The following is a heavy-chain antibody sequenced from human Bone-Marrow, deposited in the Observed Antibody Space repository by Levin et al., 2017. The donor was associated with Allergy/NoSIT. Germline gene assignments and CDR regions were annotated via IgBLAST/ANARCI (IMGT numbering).Heavy chain of an antibody. CDR1: GGSISSGGTYY. Sequence: SQTLSLTCTVSGGSISSGGTYYWSWIRQHPGEGLEWIGYIYYSGFTYYNPSLKSRVTISVDTSRNQFSLKLSSVTAADTAVYYCARIYCSSTSCTTGYYFDYWGQGTLVTVSS. V-gene: IGHV4-31*03. CDR2: IYYSGFT. J-gene: IGHJ4*02. CDR3: ARIYCSSTSCTTGYYFDY. D-gene: IGHD2-2*01.